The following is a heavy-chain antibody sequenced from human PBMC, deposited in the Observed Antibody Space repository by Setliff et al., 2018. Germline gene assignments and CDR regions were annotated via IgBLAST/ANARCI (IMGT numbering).Heavy chain of an antibody. V-gene: IGHV1-8*01. CDR1: GYTFTSYD. Sequence: ASVKVSCKASGYTFTSYDINWVRQATGQGLEWMGWMNPNSGNTGYAQKFQGRVTMTRNTSISTAYMELSSLRPEDTAVYYCARGLTYYYDSSVRFLDAFDSWGQGTMVTVSS. J-gene: IGHJ3*02. CDR2: MNPNSGNT. D-gene: IGHD3-22*01. CDR3: ARGLTYYYDSSVRFLDAFDS.